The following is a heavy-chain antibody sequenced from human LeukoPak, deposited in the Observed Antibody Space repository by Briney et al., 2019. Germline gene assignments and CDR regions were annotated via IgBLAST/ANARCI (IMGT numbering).Heavy chain of an antibody. D-gene: IGHD5-12*01. V-gene: IGHV3-23*01. CDR1: GFIFSNYA. J-gene: IGHJ4*02. CDR2: ISGSGGST. CDR3: AKGGGYSGYDHDY. Sequence: GGSQRLSCAASGFIFSNYAMHWVRQAPGKGLEWVSAISGSGGSTYYADSVKGRFTISRDNSKNTLYLQMNSLRAEDTAVYYCAKGGGYSGYDHDYWGQGTLVTVSS.